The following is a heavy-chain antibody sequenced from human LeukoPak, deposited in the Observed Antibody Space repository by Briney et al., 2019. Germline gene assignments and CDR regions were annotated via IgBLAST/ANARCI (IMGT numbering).Heavy chain of an antibody. CDR2: INHSGST. CDR3: ARGRSDYIWGSNRGAFDI. J-gene: IGHJ3*02. CDR1: GGSFSGYY. Sequence: PSETLSLTCAVYGGSFSGYYWSWIRQPPGKGLEWIGEINHSGSTNYNPSLKSRVTISVDTSKNQFSLKLSSVTAADTAVYYCARGRSDYIWGSNRGAFDIWGQGTMDTVSS. V-gene: IGHV4-34*01. D-gene: IGHD3-16*01.